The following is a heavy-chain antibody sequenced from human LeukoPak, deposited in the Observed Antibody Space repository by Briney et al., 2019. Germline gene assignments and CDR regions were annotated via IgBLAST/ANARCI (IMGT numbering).Heavy chain of an antibody. J-gene: IGHJ4*02. D-gene: IGHD6-13*01. Sequence: VASVKVSCKASGYTFTSYDINWVRQATGQGLEWMGWMNPNSGNTGYAQKFQGRVTITMNTSISTAYMELSSLSSEDTAVYYCARVRGVWEASSSWYPTGGSFDYWGQGTLVTVSS. CDR1: GYTFTSYD. CDR3: ARVRGVWEASSSWYPTGGSFDY. V-gene: IGHV1-8*03. CDR2: MNPNSGNT.